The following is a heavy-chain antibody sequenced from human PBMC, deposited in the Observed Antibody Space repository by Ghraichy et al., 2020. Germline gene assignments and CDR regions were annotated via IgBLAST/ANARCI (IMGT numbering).Heavy chain of an antibody. CDR1: GYTLTELS. V-gene: IGHV1-24*01. CDR3: ATDLGIAAAGIYYYYGMDV. CDR2: FDPEDGET. D-gene: IGHD6-13*01. J-gene: IGHJ6*02. Sequence: ASVKVSCKVSGYTLTELSMHWVRQAPGKGLEWMGGFDPEDGETIYAQKFQGRVTMTEDTSTDTAYMELSSLRSEDTAVYYCATDLGIAAAGIYYYYGMDVWGQGTTVTVSS.